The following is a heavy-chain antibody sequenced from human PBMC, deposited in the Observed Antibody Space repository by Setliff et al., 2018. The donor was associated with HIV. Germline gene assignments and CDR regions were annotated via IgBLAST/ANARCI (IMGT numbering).Heavy chain of an antibody. V-gene: IGHV3-74*01. Sequence: ASVKVSCAASGFNLRNYWMNWVRQAPGKGLEWVARISLDGSSTTHADAVKGRFTISRDNGKNTVYLQMNSLRPEDTAVYHCALVGGITAPPDGFDIWGQGTMVTVSS. D-gene: IGHD3-22*01. CDR3: ALVGGITAPPDGFDI. CDR1: GFNLRNYW. CDR2: ISLDGSST. J-gene: IGHJ3*02.